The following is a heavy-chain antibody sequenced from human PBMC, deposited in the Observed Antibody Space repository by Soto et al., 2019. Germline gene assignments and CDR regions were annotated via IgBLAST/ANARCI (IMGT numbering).Heavy chain of an antibody. J-gene: IGHJ4*02. CDR2: INWNGGTI. Sequence: VQLVESGGGVVRPGGSLRLSCAASGFTFDDFGMSWVREAPGKGLEWVAGINWNGGTIGYADSVKGRFTISRDNAKNSPYLQMSSLRAEDTALYYCARSNYYDDYWSPYDYWGQGTLVTVPS. D-gene: IGHD3-3*01. CDR1: GFTFDDFG. V-gene: IGHV3-20*04. CDR3: ARSNYYDDYWSPYDY.